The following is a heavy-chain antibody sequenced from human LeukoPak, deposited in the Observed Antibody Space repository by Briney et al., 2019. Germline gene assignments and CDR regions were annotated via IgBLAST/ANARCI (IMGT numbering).Heavy chain of an antibody. D-gene: IGHD6-13*01. Sequence: XGSLRLSCAASGFTFSSYAMSWVRQAPGKGLEWVAVISYDGSNEFYADSLKGRFTISRDNSRKTLYLQMDSLKPDDTAVYYCASRPRDAAALDYWGQGTLVTVSS. CDR2: ISYDGSNE. CDR3: ASRPRDAAALDY. V-gene: IGHV3-30*04. J-gene: IGHJ4*02. CDR1: GFTFSSYA.